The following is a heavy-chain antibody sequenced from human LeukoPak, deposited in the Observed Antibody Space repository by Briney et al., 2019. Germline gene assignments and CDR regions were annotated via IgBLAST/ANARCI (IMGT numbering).Heavy chain of an antibody. D-gene: IGHD3-10*01. CDR3: ARDANFGYDAFDI. Sequence: GGSLRLSCEASGFTFSDYYMTWIRQAPGKGLECISYVSSSGSTIYYGDSVKGRFTISRDNAKNSLYLQVNSLRAEDTAVYYCARDANFGYDAFDIWGQGTMVTVSS. CDR1: GFTFSDYY. CDR2: VSSSGSTI. V-gene: IGHV3-11*04. J-gene: IGHJ3*02.